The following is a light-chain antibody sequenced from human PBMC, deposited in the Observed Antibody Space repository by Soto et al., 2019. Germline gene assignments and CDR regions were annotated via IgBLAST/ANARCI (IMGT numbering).Light chain of an antibody. CDR2: NTF. CDR3: LQDYNTPYT. CDR1: QGIGSD. V-gene: IGKV1-6*01. Sequence: AIQMTQSPFFLSASVGDTVTITCRASQGIGSDLSWYQQKPGTAPKLLIYNTFSLQDGVPSRFSGSGSGTDFTLTISILLPEDFATYFCLQDYNTPYTFGQGTKLEI. J-gene: IGKJ2*01.